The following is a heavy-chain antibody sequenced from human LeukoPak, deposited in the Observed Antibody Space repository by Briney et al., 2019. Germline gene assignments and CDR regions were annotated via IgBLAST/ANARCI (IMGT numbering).Heavy chain of an antibody. CDR1: GFTFYYYA. Sequence: GGSLRLSFAASGFTFYYYAMHWVRQAPGKGLEWVSGISWNSGSIGYADSVKGRFTISRDNAKNSLYLQMNSLRAEDTALYYCAKGSSGTRFYYFDYWGQGTLVTVSS. CDR2: ISWNSGSI. CDR3: AKGSSGTRFYYFDY. V-gene: IGHV3-9*01. D-gene: IGHD2-2*01. J-gene: IGHJ4*02.